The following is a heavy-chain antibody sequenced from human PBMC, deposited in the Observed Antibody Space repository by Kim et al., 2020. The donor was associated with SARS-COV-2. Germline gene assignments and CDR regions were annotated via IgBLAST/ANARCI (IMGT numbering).Heavy chain of an antibody. CDR2: IKQDGSEK. D-gene: IGHD2-15*01. CDR3: ARDSYIWDYCSGDSCYHNGWFDP. CDR1: GFTFSSYW. V-gene: IGHV3-7*01. Sequence: GGSLRLSCAASGFTFSSYWMSWVRQAPGKGLEWVANIKQDGSEKYYVDSVKGRFTISRDNAKNSLYLQMNSLRAEDTAVYYCARDSYIWDYCSGDSCYHNGWFDPWGQGTLVTVSS. J-gene: IGHJ5*02.